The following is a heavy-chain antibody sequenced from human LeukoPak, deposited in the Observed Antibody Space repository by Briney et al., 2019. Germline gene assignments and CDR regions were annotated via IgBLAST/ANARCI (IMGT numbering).Heavy chain of an antibody. J-gene: IGHJ4*02. CDR2: IYTSGST. D-gene: IGHD1-14*01. Sequence: PSQTLSLTCTASGGSISSGSYYWSWIRQPAGKGLEWIGRIYTSGSTNYNPSLKSRVTISVDTSKNQFSLKLSSVTAADTAVYYCARDAGTGRVYWGQGTLVTVSS. CDR1: GGSISSGSYY. CDR3: ARDAGTGRVY. V-gene: IGHV4-61*02.